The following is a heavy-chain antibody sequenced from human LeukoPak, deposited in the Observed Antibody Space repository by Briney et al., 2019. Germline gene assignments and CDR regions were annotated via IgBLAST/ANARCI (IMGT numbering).Heavy chain of an antibody. D-gene: IGHD1-26*01. Sequence: GGSLRLSCAASGFTFSDHDMDWVRQAPGKGLELVGRVRKKTNSYTTEYAASVKGRFTISRDDSQNSLYLQMNSLTAEDTAVYYCARLVGANNWGQGTLVIVSS. CDR2: VRKKTNSYTT. V-gene: IGHV3-72*01. CDR3: ARLVGANN. CDR1: GFTFSDHD. J-gene: IGHJ4*02.